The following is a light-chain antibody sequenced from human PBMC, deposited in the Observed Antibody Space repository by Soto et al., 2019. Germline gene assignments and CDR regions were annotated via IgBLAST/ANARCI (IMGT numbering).Light chain of an antibody. CDR2: EVT. J-gene: IGLJ1*01. CDR3: SSYRSTSYV. Sequence: SVLTQPAAASGAPGQSVTVSCAGSSSDVVGHNYVPWYQQHPGKAPKLLLYEVTNRPSGVSNRFSASTSGNTASLTISGLQAEDDANYYCSSYRSTSYVFGTGTKVTVL. CDR1: SSDVVGHNY. V-gene: IGLV2-14*01.